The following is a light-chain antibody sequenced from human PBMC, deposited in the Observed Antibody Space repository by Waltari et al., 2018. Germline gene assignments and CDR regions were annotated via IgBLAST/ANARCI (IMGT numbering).Light chain of an antibody. CDR2: DAS. V-gene: IGKV1-33*01. Sequence: DIQLTQSPSSLSASVGDRVPITCLASQAITNYLNCYQPRPGKAPKLLIHDASKLETGVPSRFSGSQSGTVFTLTISNLQPEDVGTYFCQRYDNLPIFAFGPGTKVDI. CDR1: QAITNY. CDR3: QRYDNLPIFA. J-gene: IGKJ3*01.